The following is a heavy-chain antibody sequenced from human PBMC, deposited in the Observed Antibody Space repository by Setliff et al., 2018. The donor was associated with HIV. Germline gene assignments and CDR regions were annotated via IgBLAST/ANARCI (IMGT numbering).Heavy chain of an antibody. V-gene: IGHV4-61*03. Sequence: PSETLSLTCTVSGGSISSGSYYWSWIRQPPGKGLEWIGYIYYSGSTNYNPSLKSRVTISVDTSKNHFSLKLSSVTAADTAVYYCASGEYSYGYRFDYWGQGTLVTVSS. J-gene: IGHJ4*02. CDR3: ASGEYSYGYRFDY. CDR1: GGSISSGSYY. CDR2: IYYSGST. D-gene: IGHD5-18*01.